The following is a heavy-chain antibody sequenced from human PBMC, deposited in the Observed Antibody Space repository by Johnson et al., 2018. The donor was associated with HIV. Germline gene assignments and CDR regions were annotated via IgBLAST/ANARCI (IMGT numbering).Heavy chain of an antibody. V-gene: IGHV3-53*02. D-gene: IGHD6-19*01. Sequence: VQLVETGGGLIQPGGSLRLSCAASGFTVSSNYMSWVRQAPGKGLEWVSVIYSGGSTYYADSVKGRFTISRDNSKNTLYLQMNSLRAEDTAGYYCASFGLAVAADAFDIWGQGTMVTVSS. J-gene: IGHJ3*02. CDR2: IYSGGST. CDR3: ASFGLAVAADAFDI. CDR1: GFTVSSNY.